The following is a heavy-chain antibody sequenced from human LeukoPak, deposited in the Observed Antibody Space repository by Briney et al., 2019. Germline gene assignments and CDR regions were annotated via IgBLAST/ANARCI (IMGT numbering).Heavy chain of an antibody. V-gene: IGHV5-51*01. CDR2: IYPGDSEI. D-gene: IGHD2-21*01. CDR3: ARVMIYYYYMDV. CDR1: GYIFTSYW. Sequence: WEYLKISCKGSGYIFTSYWIGWVRQMPGKGLEWMGIIYPGDSEIRYSPPFQGQVTISADKSISTAYLQWSSLRASDTAMYYCARVMIYYYYMDVWGKGTTVTVSS. J-gene: IGHJ6*03.